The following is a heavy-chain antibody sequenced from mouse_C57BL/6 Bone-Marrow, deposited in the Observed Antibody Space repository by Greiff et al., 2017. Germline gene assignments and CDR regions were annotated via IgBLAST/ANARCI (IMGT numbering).Heavy chain of an antibody. J-gene: IGHJ1*03. CDR1: GYTFTSSW. D-gene: IGHD2-4*01. Sequence: QVQLQQPWAELVTPGSSVQLSCKASGYTFTSSWMHWVKQRPVQGLEWIGMFHPIRGSTNYNEKFKSKATLTVDISSSTAYMQLSSLTSEDSAVYYCADYDYGAFDVWGTGGAVTVTS. CDR3: ADYDYGAFDV. V-gene: IGHV1-64*01. CDR2: FHPIRGST.